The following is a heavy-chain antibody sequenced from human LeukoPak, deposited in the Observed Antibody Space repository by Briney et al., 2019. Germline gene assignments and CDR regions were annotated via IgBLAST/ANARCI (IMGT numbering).Heavy chain of an antibody. V-gene: IGHV3-73*01. CDR3: TRLGDGYNSGAFDI. Sequence: GGSLRLSCAASGFTFSGSTMHWVRQASGKGLEWVGRIRSKAISYATAYAASVKGRFTISRDDSKNTAYLQMNSLKTEDTAVYYCTRLGDGYNSGAFDIWGQGTMVTVSS. CDR2: IRSKAISYAT. D-gene: IGHD5-24*01. CDR1: GFTFSGST. J-gene: IGHJ3*02.